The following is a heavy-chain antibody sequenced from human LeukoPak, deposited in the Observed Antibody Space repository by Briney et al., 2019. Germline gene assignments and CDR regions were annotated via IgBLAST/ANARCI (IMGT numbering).Heavy chain of an antibody. Sequence: PGGSLRLSCAASGFIFSSYGMIWARQAPGKGLEWISYISSSSNPIYYADSVKGRFTISRDNAKNSLYLQLSSLRAEDTAVYYCARDPGLMRAAACGDYWGQGTLVIVSS. V-gene: IGHV3-48*01. CDR1: GFIFSSYG. J-gene: IGHJ4*02. D-gene: IGHD6-13*01. CDR2: ISSSSNPI. CDR3: ARDPGLMRAAACGDY.